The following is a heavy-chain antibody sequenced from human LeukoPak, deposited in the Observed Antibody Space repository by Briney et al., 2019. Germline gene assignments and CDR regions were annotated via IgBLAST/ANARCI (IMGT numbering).Heavy chain of an antibody. Sequence: PSETLSLTCTVSGYSISNGYYWGWIRQPPGKGLEWVGSIYHRGSTYYNPSLTSRVTISLDRSKKKFSLKLTSVTAADTAVYYCARRGVRYFDWLYPSYYFDYWGQGTLVTVSS. V-gene: IGHV4-38-2*02. D-gene: IGHD3-9*01. CDR3: ARRGVRYFDWLYPSYYFDY. J-gene: IGHJ4*02. CDR1: GYSISNGYY. CDR2: IYHRGST.